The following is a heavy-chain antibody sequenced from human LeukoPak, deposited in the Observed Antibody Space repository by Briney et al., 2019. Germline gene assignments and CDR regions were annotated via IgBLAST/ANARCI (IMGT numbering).Heavy chain of an antibody. CDR1: AYTFTNFR. Sequence: GASVKVSCKTSAYTFTNFRIHWVRQAPGHGFEWMGWIGPSNHYTEYAHKLQDRLTLTTDTSTSTAYMELRSLRSDDTAVYYCAIGGYYYYYYGMDVWGQGTTVTVSS. V-gene: IGHV1-18*01. CDR2: IGPSNHYT. J-gene: IGHJ6*02. CDR3: AIGGYYYYYYGMDV.